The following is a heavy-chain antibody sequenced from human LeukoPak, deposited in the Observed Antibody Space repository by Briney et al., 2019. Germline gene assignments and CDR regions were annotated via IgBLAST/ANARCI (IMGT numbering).Heavy chain of an antibody. Sequence: SQTLSLTCTVSGGSISSGGYYWSWIRQPPGKGLEWIGYIYHSGSTYYNPSLKSRVTISVDRSKNQFSLKLSSVTAADTAVYYCARVLRGLAFDIWGQGTLVTVSS. D-gene: IGHD3-9*01. J-gene: IGHJ4*02. CDR3: ARVLRGLAFDI. V-gene: IGHV4-30-2*01. CDR2: IYHSGST. CDR1: GGSISSGGYY.